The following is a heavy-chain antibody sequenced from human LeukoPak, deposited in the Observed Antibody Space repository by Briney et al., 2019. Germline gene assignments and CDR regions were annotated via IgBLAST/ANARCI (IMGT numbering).Heavy chain of an antibody. CDR3: ASGDRYYYGMDV. D-gene: IGHD7-27*01. V-gene: IGHV1-69*04. J-gene: IGHJ6*02. Sequence: ASVKVSCKASGGTFSSYAISWVRQAPGQGLEWMGRIIPILGIANYAQKFQGRVTITADKSTSTAYMELSSLRSEDTAVYYCASGDRYYYGMDVWGQGTTVTVSS. CDR1: GGTFSSYA. CDR2: IIPILGIA.